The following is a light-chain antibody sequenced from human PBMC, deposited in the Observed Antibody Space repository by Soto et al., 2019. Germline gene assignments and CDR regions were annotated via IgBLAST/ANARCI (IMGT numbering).Light chain of an antibody. Sequence: SCLTQPASVSGSPGQSITISCTGTSRDVGGYNYVSWYQQHPGKAPKLMIYEVSNRPSGVSNRFSGSKSGNTASLTISGLQAEDEADYYCSSYTSSSAFYVFGPGTKVTVL. V-gene: IGLV2-14*01. CDR3: SSYTSSSAFYV. CDR2: EVS. CDR1: SRDVGGYNY. J-gene: IGLJ1*01.